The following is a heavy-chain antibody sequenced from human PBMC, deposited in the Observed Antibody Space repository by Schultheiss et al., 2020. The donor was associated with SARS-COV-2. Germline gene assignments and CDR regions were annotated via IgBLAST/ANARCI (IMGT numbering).Heavy chain of an antibody. CDR2: ISYDGSNK. CDR3: ARAVAYGDYGWFDP. CDR1: GFTFSSYG. V-gene: IGHV3-30*03. Sequence: GGSLRLSFAASGFTFSSYGMHWVRQAPGKGLEWVAVISYDGSNKYYADSVKGRFTISRDNSKNTLYVQMNSLRAEDTAVYYCARAVAYGDYGWFDPWGQGTLVTVSS. D-gene: IGHD4-17*01. J-gene: IGHJ5*02.